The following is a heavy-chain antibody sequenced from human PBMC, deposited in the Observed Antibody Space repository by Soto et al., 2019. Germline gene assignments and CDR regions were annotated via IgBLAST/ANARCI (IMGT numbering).Heavy chain of an antibody. D-gene: IGHD3-3*01. V-gene: IGHV3-30-3*01. CDR1: GFTFSAYV. CDR2: ISYDGNSE. Sequence: QVQLVESGGGVVQPGTSLRVSCGASGFTFSAYVMHWVRQAPGKGLEWVAAISYDGNSEYYAASVKGRFTVSRDNSKNTVFRQMNTLRVEDTAVYYCARGIIQDVEYWGQGTLVTVSS. CDR3: ARGIIQDVEY. J-gene: IGHJ4*02.